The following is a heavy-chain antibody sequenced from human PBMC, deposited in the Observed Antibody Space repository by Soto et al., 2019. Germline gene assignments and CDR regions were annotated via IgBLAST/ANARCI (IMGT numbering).Heavy chain of an antibody. J-gene: IGHJ5*02. CDR2: IYHSGST. D-gene: IGHD6-13*01. CDR1: GVSISSGGYS. CDR3: ARHSSSRSPFDP. Sequence: ASETLSLTCAVSGVSISSGGYSWSWIRQPPGKGLEWIGYIYHSGSTYYNPSPKSRVTISIDTSKNQFSLNLSSVTAPDTAVYYCARHSSSRSPFDPWGQGTLVTVSS. V-gene: IGHV4-30-2*01.